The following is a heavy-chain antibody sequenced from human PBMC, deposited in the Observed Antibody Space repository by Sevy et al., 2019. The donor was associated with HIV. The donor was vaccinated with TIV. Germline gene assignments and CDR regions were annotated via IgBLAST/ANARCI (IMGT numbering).Heavy chain of an antibody. CDR3: AGENAWGRGYS. D-gene: IGHD1-26*01. CDR2: IYYTGHI. CDR1: GGSITSLY. V-gene: IGHV4-59*08. J-gene: IGHJ4*02. Sequence: SETLSLTCTVSGGSITSLYWNWIRQPPGKGLEWIANIYYTGHINYNPSLKSRLTLSLDTSKNQFSLRLGSVTAADTAMYYCAGENAWGRGYSWGQGTLVTVSS.